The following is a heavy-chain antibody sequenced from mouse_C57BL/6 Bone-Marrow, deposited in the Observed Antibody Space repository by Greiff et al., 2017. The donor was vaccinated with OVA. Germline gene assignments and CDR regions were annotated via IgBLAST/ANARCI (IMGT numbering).Heavy chain of an antibody. CDR2: IYPRSGNT. CDR1: GYTFTSYG. CDR3: ARGAYYAMDY. Sequence: QVQLKQSGAELARPGASVKLSCKASGYTFTSYGISWVKQRTGQGLEWIGEIYPRSGNTYYNEKLKGKATLTADKSSSTAYMVHRSLTSEDSAVYFCARGAYYAMDYWGQGTSVTVSS. J-gene: IGHJ4*01. V-gene: IGHV1-81*01.